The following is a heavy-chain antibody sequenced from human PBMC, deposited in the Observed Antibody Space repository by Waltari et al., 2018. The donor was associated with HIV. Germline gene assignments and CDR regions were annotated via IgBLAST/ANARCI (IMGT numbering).Heavy chain of an antibody. Sequence: QVQLVQSGAEVKKPGASVKVSCKASGYTFSTYDINWVRQATGQGLEWMGWMNPNSGNTGYAQKFQGRVNMTRNSSIITAYMELSSLRSDDTAVYYCSRGLHCTATSCLLYHGMDVWGQGTAVSVSS. CDR2: MNPNSGNT. V-gene: IGHV1-8*01. CDR1: GYTFSTYD. J-gene: IGHJ6*02. D-gene: IGHD2-2*01. CDR3: SRGLHCTATSCLLYHGMDV.